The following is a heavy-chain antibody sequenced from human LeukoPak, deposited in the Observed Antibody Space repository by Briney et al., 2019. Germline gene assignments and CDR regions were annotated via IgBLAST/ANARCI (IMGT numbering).Heavy chain of an antibody. Sequence: GGSLRLSCAASGFTFSDYYMSWIRQAPGKGLEWVSSISFSSTHIYYADSIQGRFTISRDNAENSLYLRMNSLRAEDTAVYYCARDLTGEVDDWGQGTLVTVSS. CDR2: ISFSSTHI. CDR1: GFTFSDYY. D-gene: IGHD7-27*01. CDR3: ARDLTGEVDD. J-gene: IGHJ4*02. V-gene: IGHV3-11*06.